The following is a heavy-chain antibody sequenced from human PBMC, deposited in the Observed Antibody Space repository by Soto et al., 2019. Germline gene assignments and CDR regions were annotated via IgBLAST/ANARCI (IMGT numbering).Heavy chain of an antibody. CDR2: LFYGGNT. Sequence: QVQLQESGPGLVKPSETLSLTCSVSGASIGDYYWSWIRQPPGKGLEWIGYLFYGGNTEYNPSLKSRVKISEDGSQNQFSLSLTSVSAADTAVYYCARNNWGTVDLHFHMDVWGKGTTVTVSS. V-gene: IGHV4-59*08. J-gene: IGHJ6*03. CDR1: GASIGDYY. D-gene: IGHD7-27*01. CDR3: ARNNWGTVDLHFHMDV.